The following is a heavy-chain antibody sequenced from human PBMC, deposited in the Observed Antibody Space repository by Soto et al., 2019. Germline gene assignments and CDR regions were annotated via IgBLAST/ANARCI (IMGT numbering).Heavy chain of an antibody. CDR1: GFTFSSYW. Sequence: GGSLRLSCAASGFTFSSYWMHWVRQAPGKGLVWVSRINSDGSSTSYADSVKGRFTISRDNAKNTLYLQMNSLRAEDTAVYYCARENYDFWSGYYIPPPHFDYWGQGTLVTVSS. D-gene: IGHD3-3*01. CDR2: INSDGSST. V-gene: IGHV3-74*01. J-gene: IGHJ4*02. CDR3: ARENYDFWSGYYIPPPHFDY.